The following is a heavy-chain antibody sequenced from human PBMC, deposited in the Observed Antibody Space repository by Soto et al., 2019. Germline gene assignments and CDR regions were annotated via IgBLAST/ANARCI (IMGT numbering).Heavy chain of an antibody. V-gene: IGHV1-2*04. CDR2: ITPNSGGT. Sequence: ASVKVSCKASGYTFTGYYMHWVRQAPGQGLEWMGWITPNSGGTNYAQKLQGWVTMTRDTSISTAYMEPSRLRSDDTAVYYCVRRGDFILVPAALYYSGMDVWGQGPTVTVSS. CDR3: VRRGDFILVPAALYYSGMDV. J-gene: IGHJ6*02. D-gene: IGHD2-2*01. CDR1: GYTFTGYY.